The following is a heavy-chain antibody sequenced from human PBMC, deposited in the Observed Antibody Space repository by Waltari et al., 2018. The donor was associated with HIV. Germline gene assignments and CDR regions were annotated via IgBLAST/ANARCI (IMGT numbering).Heavy chain of an antibody. CDR2: MHPSAGNA. D-gene: IGHD3-3*01. CDR1: GYPFTNYD. CDR3: STSRPGAMFGDA. V-gene: IGHV1-8*01. Sequence: QGQLVQSGAEVKQSGASVRISCKASGYPFTNYDINWLRHATGQGLEWMGWMHPSAGNAWYANDCQGRVTMTRDIPINTAYMELSGLTCHDTAVYYCSTSRPGAMFGDAWGQGTLVTVSS. J-gene: IGHJ5*02.